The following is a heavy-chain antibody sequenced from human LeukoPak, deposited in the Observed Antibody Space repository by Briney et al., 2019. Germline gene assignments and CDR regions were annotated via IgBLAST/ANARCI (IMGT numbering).Heavy chain of an antibody. Sequence: GGSLRLSCAASGFTFSSYSMNWVRQAPGKGLEWVSSISSSSSYIYYADSVKGRFTISRDNAKNSLYLQMNSLRAEDTAVYYCALSYDFWSGYYPDWGQGTLVTVSS. D-gene: IGHD3-3*01. V-gene: IGHV3-21*01. CDR2: ISSSSSYI. CDR1: GFTFSSYS. CDR3: ALSYDFWSGYYPD. J-gene: IGHJ4*02.